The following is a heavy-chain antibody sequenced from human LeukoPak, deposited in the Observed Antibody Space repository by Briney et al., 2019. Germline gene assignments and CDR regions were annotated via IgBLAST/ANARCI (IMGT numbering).Heavy chain of an antibody. V-gene: IGHV3-7*01. D-gene: IGHD3-3*01. J-gene: IGHJ6*03. CDR2: IKQDGGEK. CDR1: GFTFSSYW. Sequence: GGSLRLPCAASGFTFSSYWMSWVRQAPGKGLEWVANIKQDGGEKYYVDSVKGRFTISRDNAKNSLYLQMNSLRAEDTAVYYCARVNPRFLEWLFSKDNYYYMDVWGKGTTVTVSS. CDR3: ARVNPRFLEWLFSKDNYYYMDV.